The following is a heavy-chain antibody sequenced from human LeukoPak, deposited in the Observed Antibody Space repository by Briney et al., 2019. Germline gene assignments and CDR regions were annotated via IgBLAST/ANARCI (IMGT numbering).Heavy chain of an antibody. V-gene: IGHV3-23*01. Sequence: GGSLRLSCAASGFTFSSYWMSWVRQAPGKGLEWVSAISGSGGSTYYADSVKGRFTISRDNSKNTLYLQMNSLRAEDTAVYYCAKDLLEIVATYDYWGQGTLVTVSS. D-gene: IGHD5-12*01. CDR2: ISGSGGST. CDR1: GFTFSSYW. J-gene: IGHJ4*02. CDR3: AKDLLEIVATYDY.